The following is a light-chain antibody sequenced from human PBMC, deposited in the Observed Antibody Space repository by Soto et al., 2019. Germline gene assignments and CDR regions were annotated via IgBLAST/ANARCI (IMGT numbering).Light chain of an antibody. J-gene: IGLJ7*01. Sequence: QSVLTQPPSASGTPGQRVTISCSGSSSNLGSNYVYWYQQLPGTAPKLLIYRNNQRPSGVPDRFSGSKSGTSASLAISGLRSEDEGDYYCAAWDDSLSGPVFGGGTQLTVL. CDR2: RNN. V-gene: IGLV1-47*01. CDR1: SSNLGSNY. CDR3: AAWDDSLSGPV.